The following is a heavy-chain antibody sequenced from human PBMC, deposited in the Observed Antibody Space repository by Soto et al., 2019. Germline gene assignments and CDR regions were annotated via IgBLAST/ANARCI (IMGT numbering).Heavy chain of an antibody. CDR1: GYTFTGYY. D-gene: IGHD6-13*01. CDR2: INPNSGGT. V-gene: IGHV1-2*02. Sequence: GASVKVSCKASGYTFTGYYMHWVRQAPGQGLEWMGWINPNSGGTNYAQKFQGRVTMTRDTSISTAYMELSRLRSDDTAVYYCARDIMEAAAGAGGGYYYGMDVWGQGTTVTVSS. J-gene: IGHJ6*02. CDR3: ARDIMEAAAGAGGGYYYGMDV.